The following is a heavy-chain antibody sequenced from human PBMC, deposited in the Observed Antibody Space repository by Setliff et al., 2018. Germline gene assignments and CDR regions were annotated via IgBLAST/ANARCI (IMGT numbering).Heavy chain of an antibody. CDR3: AKVDIDYIMTRDNTWQYFFYMDV. CDR2: INYSGST. V-gene: IGHV4-39*01. CDR1: GGSLTSGTQY. Sequence: TLSLTCSVLGGSLTSGTQYWAWIRQPPGKGLEWIGNINYSGSTYYNPSLKSRVTMSVDASKNQVSLKVTSVTAEDTAVYYCAKVDIDYIMTRDNTWQYFFYMDVWGRGTTVTVSS. J-gene: IGHJ6*03. D-gene: IGHD5-12*01.